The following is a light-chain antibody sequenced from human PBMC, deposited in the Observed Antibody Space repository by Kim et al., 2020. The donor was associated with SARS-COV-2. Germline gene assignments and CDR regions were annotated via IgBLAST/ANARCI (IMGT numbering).Light chain of an antibody. CDR3: QQYGDPPGT. Sequence: LSQGERATHSCRASQRVTSSDVAWYQQKPGKAPRHVIYSASSRAKGIPDRFSGRGSGADFTLKISRLEPEDFAVYYCQQYGDPPGTFGQGTKL. CDR2: SAS. J-gene: IGKJ1*01. V-gene: IGKV3-20*01. CDR1: QRVTSSD.